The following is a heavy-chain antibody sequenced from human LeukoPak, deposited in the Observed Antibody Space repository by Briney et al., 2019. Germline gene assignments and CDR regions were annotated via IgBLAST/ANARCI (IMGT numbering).Heavy chain of an antibody. CDR3: AKDFRSGYDSDAFDI. CDR1: GFTFSSYA. V-gene: IGHV3-23*01. J-gene: IGHJ3*02. D-gene: IGHD5-12*01. Sequence: GGSLRLSCAASGFTFSSYAMNWVRQAPGKGLEWVSAISGSGYGTNYADSVKGRFTISRDNSKNTLYLQMNSLRAEDTAVYYCAKDFRSGYDSDAFDIWGQGTMVTVSS. CDR2: ISGSGYGT.